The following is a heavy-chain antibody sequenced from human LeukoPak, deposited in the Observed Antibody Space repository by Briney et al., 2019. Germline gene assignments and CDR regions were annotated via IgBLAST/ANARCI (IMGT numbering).Heavy chain of an antibody. Sequence: GASVKVSCKVSGYTLTELSMHWVRQAPGKGLEWMGGFDPEDGETIYAQKFQGRVTMTEDTSTDTAYMELSSLRSEDTAVYYCAATTVAGPPQGFDYWGQGTLVTVSS. J-gene: IGHJ4*02. CDR1: GYTLTELS. V-gene: IGHV1-24*01. D-gene: IGHD6-19*01. CDR2: FDPEDGET. CDR3: AATTVAGPPQGFDY.